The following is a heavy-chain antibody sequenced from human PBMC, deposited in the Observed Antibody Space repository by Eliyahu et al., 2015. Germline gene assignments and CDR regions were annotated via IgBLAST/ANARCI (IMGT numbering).Heavy chain of an antibody. J-gene: IGHJ4*02. V-gene: IGHV4-34*01. D-gene: IGHD6-19*01. CDR1: GGSFSGYY. CDR2: INHSGST. CDR3: ARGYSSGWQLIDY. Sequence: QVQLQQWGAGLLKPSETLSLTCAVYGGSFSGYYWSWIRQPPGKGLEWIGEINHSGSTNYHPSLKSRVTISVDTSKNQFSLKLSSVTAADTAVYYCARGYSSGWQLIDYWGQGTLVTVSS.